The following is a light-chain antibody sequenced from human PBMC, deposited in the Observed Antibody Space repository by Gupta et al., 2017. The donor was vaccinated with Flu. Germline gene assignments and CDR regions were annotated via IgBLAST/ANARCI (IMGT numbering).Light chain of an antibody. Sequence: QSVLTQPPSAFGTPGQRVTISCSGSSSNIGSNTVNWYQQLPGTAPKLLIYSNNQRPSGVPDRFSGSKSGTSASLAISGLQSEDEADYYCAAWDDSLNVLYVFGTGTKVTVL. CDR2: SNN. CDR1: SSNIGSNT. J-gene: IGLJ1*01. CDR3: AAWDDSLNVLYV. V-gene: IGLV1-44*01.